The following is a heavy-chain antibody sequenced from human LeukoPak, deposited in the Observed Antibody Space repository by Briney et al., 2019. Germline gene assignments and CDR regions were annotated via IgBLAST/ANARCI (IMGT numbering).Heavy chain of an antibody. V-gene: IGHV3-7*03. CDR3: ARVYIAEDY. J-gene: IGHJ4*02. CDR2: VKQDGREK. D-gene: IGHD2-15*01. CDR1: EFTFTSYW. Sequence: QSGGSLRLSCAASEFTFTSYWMSWVRQAPGKGLEWVAHVKQDGREKHYVDSVKGRFTISRDNAKNSVYLQMNSLRAEDTAVYYCARVYIAEDYWGQGTLVTISS.